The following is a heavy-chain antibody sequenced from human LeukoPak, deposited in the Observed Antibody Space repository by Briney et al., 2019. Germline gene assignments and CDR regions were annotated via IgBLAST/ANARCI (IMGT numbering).Heavy chain of an antibody. D-gene: IGHD6-6*01. Sequence: SETLSLTCAVSGGSFSGYYWTWIRQPPGKGLEWIGEINHSGSTNYNPSLKSRVTISVDTSKNQFSLKLSSVIAADTAVYYCARVSIAARLPYGMDVWGQGTTVTVSS. CDR3: ARVSIAARLPYGMDV. CDR1: GGSFSGYY. V-gene: IGHV4-34*01. J-gene: IGHJ6*02. CDR2: INHSGST.